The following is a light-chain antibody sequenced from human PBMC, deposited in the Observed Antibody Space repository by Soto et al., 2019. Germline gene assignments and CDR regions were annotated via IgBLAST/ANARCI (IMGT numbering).Light chain of an antibody. Sequence: IPITQSTSSLSASVGDTVPITCQASQGISSYLSWYQQKPGKAPKILIYAASTLQSGVPSRFSGSGSGTDFTLTISCLQPEDFATYYCQHLNLYPVSFGGGTKVDIK. J-gene: IGKJ4*02. CDR3: QHLNLYPVS. CDR1: QGISSY. V-gene: IGKV1-9*01. CDR2: AAS.